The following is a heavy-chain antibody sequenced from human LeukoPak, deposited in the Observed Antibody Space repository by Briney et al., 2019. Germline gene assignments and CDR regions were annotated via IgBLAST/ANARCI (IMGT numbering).Heavy chain of an antibody. J-gene: IGHJ1*01. CDR1: GFTVSSNY. Sequence: PGGSLRLSCAASGFTVSSNYMSWVRQAPGKGLEWVSVVYSGGSTYYADSVKGRFTISRDNSKNTLYLQMNSLRAEDTAVYYCARDDYGARGYFQHWGQGTLVTVSS. CDR2: VYSGGST. CDR3: ARDDYGARGYFQH. D-gene: IGHD4-17*01. V-gene: IGHV3-66*01.